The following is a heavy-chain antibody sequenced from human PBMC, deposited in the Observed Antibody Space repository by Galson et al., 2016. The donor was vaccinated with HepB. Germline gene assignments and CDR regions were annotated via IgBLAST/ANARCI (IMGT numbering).Heavy chain of an antibody. CDR3: TTVTRNYGYGPLRY. V-gene: IGHV3-49*03. CDR1: GFTFGDYA. J-gene: IGHJ4*02. Sequence: SLRLSCAASGFTFGDYAMSWFRQAPGKGLEYIGFIRSKAYAATTEHAASVEGTFTISRDDSNSSVYLKMNSLKIEDTAIYYCTTVTRNYGYGPLRYWGQGTLVTVSS. D-gene: IGHD5-18*01. CDR2: IRSKAYAATT.